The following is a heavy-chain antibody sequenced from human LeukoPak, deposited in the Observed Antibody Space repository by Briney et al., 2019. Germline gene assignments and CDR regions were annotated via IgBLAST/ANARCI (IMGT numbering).Heavy chain of an antibody. J-gene: IGHJ4*02. CDR1: GYTFTGYY. V-gene: IGHV1-2*02. D-gene: IGHD1-26*01. Sequence: GASVKVSCKASGYTFTGYYMHWVRQAPGQGVEWMGWINPNSGGTNYAQKFQGRVTMTRDTSISTAYMELSRLRSDDAAVYYCARDRSDTGWELHDYWGQGTLVTVSS. CDR3: ARDRSDTGWELHDY. CDR2: INPNSGGT.